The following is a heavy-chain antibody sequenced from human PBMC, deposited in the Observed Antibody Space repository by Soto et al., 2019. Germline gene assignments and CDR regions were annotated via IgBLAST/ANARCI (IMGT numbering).Heavy chain of an antibody. CDR2: ISGSGGST. J-gene: IGHJ6*02. CDR1: GFTFSIYA. V-gene: IGHV3-23*01. D-gene: IGHD6-13*01. Sequence: EVQLLESGGGLVQPGGSLRLSCAASGFTFSIYAMSWVRQPPGKGLEWVSAISGSGGSTYYADSVKGRFTISRDNSKNTLYLQMNSLRAEDTAVYYCAKVGYSSSSFGMDVWGQGTTVTVSS. CDR3: AKVGYSSSSFGMDV.